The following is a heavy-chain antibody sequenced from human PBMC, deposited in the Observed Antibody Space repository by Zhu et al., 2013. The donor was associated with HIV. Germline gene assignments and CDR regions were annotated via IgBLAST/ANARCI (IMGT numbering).Heavy chain of an antibody. Sequence: QVHLVQSGAGLKKPGASVKVSCEASGYTFTGYYIHWVRQAPGQGFEWVGWISPDSGGTNLAKNFQGRVIMTRDTSTSTAYMQMTRLRSDDTAVYYCARRSRSTWYLDNWGQGTLVTVSS. J-gene: IGHJ4*02. V-gene: IGHV1-2*02. CDR1: GYTFTGYY. D-gene: IGHD1-26*01. CDR3: ARRSRSTWYLDN. CDR2: ISPDSGGT.